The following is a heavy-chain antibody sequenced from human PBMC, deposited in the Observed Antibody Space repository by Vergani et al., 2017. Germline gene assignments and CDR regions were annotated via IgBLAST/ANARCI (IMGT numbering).Heavy chain of an antibody. CDR3: AKLPSGRIVGPLYYFDS. V-gene: IGHV3-23*01. Sequence: EVQLLESGGGLGQPGGSLRLSCAASGFTFSGSVMTWVRQAPGKGLEWVSTIGLSGEATHYADSVKGRFTIFRDNSKNTLYLQMNSLRAEDTAVYYCAKLPSGRIVGPLYYFDSWGQGTLVTVSS. CDR1: GFTFSGSV. J-gene: IGHJ4*02. CDR2: IGLSGEAT. D-gene: IGHD1-26*01.